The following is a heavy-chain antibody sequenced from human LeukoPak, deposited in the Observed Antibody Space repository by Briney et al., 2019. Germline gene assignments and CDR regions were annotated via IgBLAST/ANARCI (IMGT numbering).Heavy chain of an antibody. CDR2: INHSGTT. CDR3: ARVPSNQPRWFDP. CDR1: GESFNRYY. J-gene: IGHJ5*02. Sequence: SETLSLTCAVYGESFNRYYWSWIRQPPGKGLEWIGEINHSGTTYYNPSLESRVTISVDTSNNQFSLKLSSVTAADTAVYYCARVPSNQPRWFDPWGQGTLVTVSS. V-gene: IGHV4-34*01. D-gene: IGHD1-14*01.